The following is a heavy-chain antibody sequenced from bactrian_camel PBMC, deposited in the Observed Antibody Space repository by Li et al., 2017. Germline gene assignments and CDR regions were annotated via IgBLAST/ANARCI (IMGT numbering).Heavy chain of an antibody. Sequence: VESGGGSVQAGGSLRLSCQYSTDGYSGYALAWFRQAPTKEREGVAAVGIDGTTTYADSVKDRFTVSQDNAKNTLYLQMNSLEPEDTAMYYCAADRQDWIGCHRNGVYWGQGTQVTVS. V-gene: IGHV3S53*01. CDR2: VGIDGTT. CDR1: DGYSGYA. CDR3: AADRQDWIGCHRNGVY. J-gene: IGHJ4*01. D-gene: IGHD8*01.